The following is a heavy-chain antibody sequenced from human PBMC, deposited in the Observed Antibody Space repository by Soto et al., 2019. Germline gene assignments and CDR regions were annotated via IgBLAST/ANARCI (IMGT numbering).Heavy chain of an antibody. CDR3: ARGGGRGYNELDP. J-gene: IGHJ5*02. CDR2: INPNSGGS. V-gene: IGHV1-2*02. D-gene: IGHD5-12*01. CDR1: GYTFTAYY. Sequence: QVQLVQSGAEVKKPGASVKVSCKASGYTFTAYYMHWVRQAPGQGLECMGWINPNSGGSYHAQNFQGRVTMTRDTSTTTADMELASLRSDDTAVDYCARGGGRGYNELDPWGHGTLVLV.